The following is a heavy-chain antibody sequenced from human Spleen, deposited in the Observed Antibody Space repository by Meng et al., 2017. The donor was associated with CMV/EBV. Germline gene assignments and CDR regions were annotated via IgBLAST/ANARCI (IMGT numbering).Heavy chain of an antibody. J-gene: IGHJ6*02. V-gene: IGHV3-30*02. CDR3: AKDGGARIYDFWSGYYGKDYYYGMDV. CDR1: GFTFSSYG. D-gene: IGHD3-3*01. Sequence: GESLKISCAASGFTFSSYGMHWVRQAPGRGLEWVAFIRYDGSNKYYADSVKGRFTISRDNSKNTLYLQINSLRAEDTAVYYCAKDGGARIYDFWSGYYGKDYYYGMDVWGQGTTVTVSS. CDR2: IRYDGSNK.